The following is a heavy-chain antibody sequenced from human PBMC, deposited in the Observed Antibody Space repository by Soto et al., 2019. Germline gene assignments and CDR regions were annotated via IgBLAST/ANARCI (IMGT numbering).Heavy chain of an antibody. J-gene: IGHJ4*02. Sequence: GGSLRLSCAASGFTFSNAWMSWVRQAPGKGLEWVGRIKSKTDGGTTDYAAPVKGRFTISRDDSKNTLYLQMNSLKTEDTAVYYCTTADYGDYNYFDYWGQGTLVTVS. CDR2: IKSKTDGGTT. V-gene: IGHV3-15*01. D-gene: IGHD4-17*01. CDR1: GFTFSNAW. CDR3: TTADYGDYNYFDY.